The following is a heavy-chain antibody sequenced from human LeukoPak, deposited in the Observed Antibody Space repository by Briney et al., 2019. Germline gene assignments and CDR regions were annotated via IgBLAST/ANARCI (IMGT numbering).Heavy chain of an antibody. CDR3: ARVGDFGYSYGGYYYMDV. Sequence: GGSLRLSCAASVFTLSSYDMHWVRQATGKRLEWVSTIGTAGDTYYLDSVKGRFTISRENSKNSLYLQMNSLTVGDTAVYYCARVGDFGYSYGGYYYMDVWGKGTTVIVSS. CDR2: IGTAGDT. CDR1: VFTLSSYD. D-gene: IGHD5-18*01. V-gene: IGHV3-13*01. J-gene: IGHJ6*03.